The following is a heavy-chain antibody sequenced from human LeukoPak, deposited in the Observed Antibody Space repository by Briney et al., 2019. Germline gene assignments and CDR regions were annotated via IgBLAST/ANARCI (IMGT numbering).Heavy chain of an antibody. CDR1: GVTFSNYA. Sequence: GRSLRLSCAAPGVTFSNYAMHWVRQSPGKGLEWVAVISNDGSDKHHADSVKGRFTVSRDNSKHTVYLQMDRLRVEDTAIYYGGREETSFFASGSFQGYNFDNGGQGALVTASS. V-gene: IGHV3-30*03. CDR2: ISNDGSDK. D-gene: IGHD3-10*01. CDR3: GREETSFFASGSFQGYNFDN. J-gene: IGHJ4*02.